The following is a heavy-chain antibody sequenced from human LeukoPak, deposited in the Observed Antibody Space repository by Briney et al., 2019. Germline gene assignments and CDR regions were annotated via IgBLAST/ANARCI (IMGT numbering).Heavy chain of an antibody. CDR2: IYHSGST. D-gene: IGHD6-19*01. CDR1: GASISSYY. J-gene: IGHJ1*01. Sequence: TSETLSLTCTVSGASISSYYWSWIRQPPGKGLEWIGEIYHSGSTNYNPSLKSRVTISVDKSKNQFSLKLSSVTAADTAVYYCARIPYSSGWPGDFQHWGQGTLVTVSS. CDR3: ARIPYSSGWPGDFQH. V-gene: IGHV4-59*12.